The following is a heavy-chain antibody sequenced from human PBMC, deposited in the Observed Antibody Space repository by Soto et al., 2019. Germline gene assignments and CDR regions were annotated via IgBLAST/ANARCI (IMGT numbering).Heavy chain of an antibody. CDR2: IDPSDSYT. V-gene: IGHV5-10-1*01. Sequence: LGESLKISWKGAGDRFISYWVSWVRQMPGKGLEWMGRIDPSDSYTNYSPSFQGHVTISADKSISTAYLQWSSLKASDTAMYYCARGVVAALYYYGMDVCGQGPTVTVSS. CDR3: ARGVVAALYYYGMDV. CDR1: GDRFISYW. D-gene: IGHD2-15*01. J-gene: IGHJ6*02.